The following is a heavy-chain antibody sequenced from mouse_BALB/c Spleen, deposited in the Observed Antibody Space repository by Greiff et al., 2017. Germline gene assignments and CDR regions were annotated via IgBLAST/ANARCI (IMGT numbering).Heavy chain of an antibody. CDR1: GDSITSGY. V-gene: IGHV3-8*02. CDR2: ISYSGST. J-gene: IGHJ4*01. CDR3: ARKAYEYYAMDY. Sequence: EVQLVESGPSLLKPSQTLSLTCSVTGDSITSGYWNWIRKFPGNKLEYMGYISYSGSTYYNPSLKSRISITRDTSKNQYYLQLNSVTTEDTATYYCARKAYEYYAMDYWGQGTSVTVSS. D-gene: IGHD6-5*01.